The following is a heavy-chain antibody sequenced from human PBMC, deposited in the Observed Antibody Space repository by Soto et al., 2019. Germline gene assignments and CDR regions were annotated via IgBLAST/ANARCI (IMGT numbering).Heavy chain of an antibody. J-gene: IGHJ4*02. D-gene: IGHD1-26*01. V-gene: IGHV4-39*01. CDR2: IYSSGST. CDR3: ARGVGSSPPRY. Sequence: QLRLQESGPGLVKPSETLSLTCAVSGGSIGSSSYFWGWIRQSPETGLEWIGTIYSSGSTYYNPSLKSRITMSIDTSKNQFSLKLGSVTAADTAVYYCARGVGSSPPRYWGRGTLVTVSS. CDR1: GGSIGSSSYF.